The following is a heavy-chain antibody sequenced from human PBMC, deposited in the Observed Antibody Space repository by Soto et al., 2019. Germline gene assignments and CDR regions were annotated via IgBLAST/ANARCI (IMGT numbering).Heavy chain of an antibody. CDR2: ISDDGSRA. CDR3: TRGPRPSSVGTGAF. CDR1: GFTFSSYG. Sequence: GGSLRLSCAASGFTFSSYGMHWVRQAPGKGPEWVSRISDDGSRADYADSVKGRFTISRDNAKNTLYLEMHVLRADDTAVYYCTRGPRPSSVGTGAFWGQGTPVTVSS. V-gene: IGHV3-74*01. D-gene: IGHD3-10*01. J-gene: IGHJ4*02.